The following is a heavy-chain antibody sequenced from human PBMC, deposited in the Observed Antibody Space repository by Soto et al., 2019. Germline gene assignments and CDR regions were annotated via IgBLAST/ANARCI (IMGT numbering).Heavy chain of an antibody. CDR1: VFSFAIFA. Sequence: PGGSLRLSCTASVFSFAIFAMTWVRQAPGKGLEWVATISGSDGKTYYADSVKGRFSISRDTSRNTLYLQMNSLRADDTAIYYCAKWSYLDYWGQGTRVTVSS. J-gene: IGHJ4*02. CDR3: AKWSYLDY. CDR2: ISGSDGKT. V-gene: IGHV3-23*01. D-gene: IGHD3-3*01.